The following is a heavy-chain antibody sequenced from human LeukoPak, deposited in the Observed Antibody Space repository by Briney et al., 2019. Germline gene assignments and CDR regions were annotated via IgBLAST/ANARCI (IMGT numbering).Heavy chain of an antibody. J-gene: IGHJ4*02. CDR2: INHDGSDI. D-gene: IGHD2-2*01. Sequence: PGVSLRLSCAVSGFSVTSYVMHWVRQAPGEGLVWVSRINHDGSDISYADSVKGRSTISRDNAKNTLYLQMNSLRVDDTAVYYCVRDTNFKIDYWGQGTLVTVSS. CDR1: GFSVTSYV. V-gene: IGHV3-74*01. CDR3: VRDTNFKIDY.